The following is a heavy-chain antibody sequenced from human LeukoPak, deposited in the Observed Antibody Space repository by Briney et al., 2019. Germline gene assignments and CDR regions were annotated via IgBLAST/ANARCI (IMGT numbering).Heavy chain of an antibody. CDR2: ISSSSSYI. CDR1: GFTFSSYS. Sequence: GGSLRLSCAASGFTFSSYSMNWVRQAPGKGLEWVSSISSSSSYIYYADSVKGRFTISRDNAKNSLYLQMNSLRAEDTAVYYCARGEVGATPLLPVDIWGQGTMVTVSS. CDR3: ARGEVGATPLLPVDI. V-gene: IGHV3-21*01. D-gene: IGHD1-26*01. J-gene: IGHJ3*02.